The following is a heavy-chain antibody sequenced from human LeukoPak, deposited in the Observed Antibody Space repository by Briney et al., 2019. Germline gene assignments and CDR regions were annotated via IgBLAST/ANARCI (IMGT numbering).Heavy chain of an antibody. J-gene: IGHJ6*02. Sequence: GGSLRLSCAASGFAFSIHGMNWVRQTPGKGLEWVSYIINSGGTIYYADSVQGRFTISRDNAKNSLYLQMNSLRDEDTAVYYCARVGRGLYSMDVWGQGTTVTVSS. CDR2: IINSGGTI. D-gene: IGHD3-10*01. V-gene: IGHV3-48*02. CDR1: GFAFSIHG. CDR3: ARVGRGLYSMDV.